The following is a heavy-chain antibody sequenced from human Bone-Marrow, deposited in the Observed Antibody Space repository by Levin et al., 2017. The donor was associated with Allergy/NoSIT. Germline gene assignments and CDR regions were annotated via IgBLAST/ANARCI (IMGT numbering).Heavy chain of an antibody. J-gene: IGHJ4*02. V-gene: IGHV3-74*01. Sequence: GGSLRLSCSVSGFTFSSYWMHWVRQAPGKGLVWVSRIKNDGTSTRYADSVKGRFTISRDNAENTLYLQMNSLRVEDTAVYYCARDPDDVDYPDYWGQGTLVTVSS. CDR2: IKNDGTST. CDR3: ARDPDDVDYPDY. D-gene: IGHD1-1*01. CDR1: GFTFSSYW.